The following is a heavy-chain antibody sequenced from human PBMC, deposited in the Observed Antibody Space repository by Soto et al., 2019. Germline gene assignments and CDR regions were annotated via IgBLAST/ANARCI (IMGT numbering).Heavy chain of an antibody. CDR2: ISSSSSYI. V-gene: IGHV3-21*01. CDR3: ARLRGIAGAGRFDY. CDR1: GFTFSSYS. J-gene: IGHJ4*02. D-gene: IGHD6-13*01. Sequence: EVQLVESGGGLVKPGGSLRLSCAASGFTFSSYSMNWVRQAPGKGLEWVSSISSSSSYIYYADSVKGRFTISRDNAKNSLCLQMNSRRAEDTAGYCCARLRGIAGAGRFDYWGQGSLVTVSS.